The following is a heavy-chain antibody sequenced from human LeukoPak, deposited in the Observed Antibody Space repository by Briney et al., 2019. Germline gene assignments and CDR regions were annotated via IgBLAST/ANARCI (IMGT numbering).Heavy chain of an antibody. CDR3: AREVVPASPGQINWFDP. D-gene: IGHD2-2*01. V-gene: IGHV1-8*01. CDR1: GYTFTSYD. Sequence: ASVKVSCKASGYTFTSYDINWVRQATGQGLEWMGWMNPNSGNTGYAQKFQGRVTMTRNTSISTAYMELSSLRSEDTAVYYCAREVVPASPGQINWFDPWGQGTLVTVSS. J-gene: IGHJ5*02. CDR2: MNPNSGNT.